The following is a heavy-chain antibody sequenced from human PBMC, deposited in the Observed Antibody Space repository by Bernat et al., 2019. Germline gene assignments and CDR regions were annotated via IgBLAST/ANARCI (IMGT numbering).Heavy chain of an antibody. D-gene: IGHD5-24*01. CDR1: GFTFSSYG. J-gene: IGHJ4*02. V-gene: IGHV3-30*18. CDR2: ISYDGSNN. CDR3: AKSTMYYFDY. Sequence: QVQLVESGGGVVQPGRSLRLSCAASGFTFSSYGMHWVRQAPGKGLEWVAVISYDGSNNYYADSVKGRFTISRDNSKNTLYLQMNSLRAEDTAVYYCAKSTMYYFDYRGQGTLVTVSS.